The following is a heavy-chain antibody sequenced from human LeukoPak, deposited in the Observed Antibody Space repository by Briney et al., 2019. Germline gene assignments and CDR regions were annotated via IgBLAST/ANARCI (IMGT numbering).Heavy chain of an antibody. CDR3: ATSGRHYDILTGYFGYDAFDI. CDR1: GYTLTELS. J-gene: IGHJ3*02. V-gene: IGHV1-24*01. Sequence: GASVKVSCKVSGYTLTELSMHWVRQAPGKGLEWMGSFDPEDGETIYAQKFQGRVTMTEDTSTDTAYMELSSLRSEDTAVYYCATSGRHYDILTGYFGYDAFDIWGQGTMVTVSS. CDR2: FDPEDGET. D-gene: IGHD3-9*01.